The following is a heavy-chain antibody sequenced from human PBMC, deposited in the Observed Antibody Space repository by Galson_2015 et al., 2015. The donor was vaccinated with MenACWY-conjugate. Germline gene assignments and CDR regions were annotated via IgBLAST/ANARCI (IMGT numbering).Heavy chain of an antibody. CDR1: GDSVSSNSAA. J-gene: IGHJ6*01. CDR2: TYYRSKWNI. V-gene: IGHV6-1*01. Sequence: CAISGDSVSSNSAAWNWFRQSPAGGLEWLGRTYYRSKWNIDYAVSMKSRITINPDTSRNQFSLQLNSVTPEDAAVYYCAKYGAYVPPHNYRGVDVWGQGTTVIVSS. D-gene: IGHD4-17*01. CDR3: AKYGAYVPPHNYRGVDV.